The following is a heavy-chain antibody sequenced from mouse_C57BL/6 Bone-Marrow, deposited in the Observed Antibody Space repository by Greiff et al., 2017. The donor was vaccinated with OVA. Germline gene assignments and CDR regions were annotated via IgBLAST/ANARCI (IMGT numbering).Heavy chain of an antibody. J-gene: IGHJ4*01. CDR1: GYTFTSYW. V-gene: IGHV1-50*01. CDR3: ARGRVLLLRPYAMDY. D-gene: IGHD1-1*01. Sequence: QVQLQQPGAELVKPGASVKLSCKASGYTFTSYWMQWVKQRPGQGLEWIGEIDPSDSYTNYNQKFKGKATLTVDTSSSTAYMQLSSLTSEDSAVYYCARGRVLLLRPYAMDYWGQGTSVTVSS. CDR2: IDPSDSYT.